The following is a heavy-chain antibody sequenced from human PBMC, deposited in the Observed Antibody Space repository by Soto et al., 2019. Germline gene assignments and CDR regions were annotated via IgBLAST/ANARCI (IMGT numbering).Heavy chain of an antibody. Sequence: ASVKVSCKASGYTFTNYGISWVRQAPGQGLEWMGWINTYNGNTNHAQKLQGRVTMTTDTSTSTAYMELRSLRSDDTAVYYCARGAGSGPYYNQYNWLDPWGQGTLVTVSS. D-gene: IGHD3-10*01. V-gene: IGHV1-18*01. CDR3: ARGAGSGPYYNQYNWLDP. CDR2: INTYNGNT. CDR1: GYTFTNYG. J-gene: IGHJ5*02.